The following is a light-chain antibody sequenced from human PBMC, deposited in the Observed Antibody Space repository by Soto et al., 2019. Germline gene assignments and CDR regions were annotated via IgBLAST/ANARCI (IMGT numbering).Light chain of an antibody. Sequence: QSLWTQPSYVSGDPGQTFTISCTGSGSNIGAGYNVHWYQQLPGTAPKLLIHGNTNRPSGVPDRFSGSKSGTSASLAITGLQVEDEGNYYCHSYDNRLRDVFGTGTKVTVL. CDR3: HSYDNRLRDV. V-gene: IGLV1-40*01. CDR2: GNT. CDR1: GSNIGAGYN. J-gene: IGLJ1*01.